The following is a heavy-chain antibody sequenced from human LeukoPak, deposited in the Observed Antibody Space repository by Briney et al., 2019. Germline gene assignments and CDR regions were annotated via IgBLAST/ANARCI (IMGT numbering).Heavy chain of an antibody. D-gene: IGHD6-13*01. CDR2: IYYSGST. J-gene: IGHJ6*03. CDR3: ARTPDSSSWTYYYCYYYMDV. V-gene: IGHV4-39*07. Sequence: PSQTLSLTCTVPGGSLSSSSYYCGWIRHPPGKGLEWIGSIYYSGSTYYNPPLKSRVTISVDTSRNQFSLMLSSVTAADTAVYYCARTPDSSSWTYYYCYYYMDVWGKGTTVTVSS. CDR1: GGSLSSSSYY.